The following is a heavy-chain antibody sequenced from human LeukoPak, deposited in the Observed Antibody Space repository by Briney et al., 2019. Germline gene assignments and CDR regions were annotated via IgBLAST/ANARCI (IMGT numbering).Heavy chain of an antibody. CDR2: VFYNGAT. D-gene: IGHD1-26*01. Sequence: SETLSLTCIVSGGSISSSIYYWAWVRQPPGKGLEWIGTVFYNGATQYSPSLRSRVTISIDTSTNQFSLKLRSVTAADTAVYYCARIIVGATTYFDFWGQGTLVTVSS. V-gene: IGHV4-39*07. CDR1: GGSISSSIYY. CDR3: ARIIVGATTYFDF. J-gene: IGHJ4*02.